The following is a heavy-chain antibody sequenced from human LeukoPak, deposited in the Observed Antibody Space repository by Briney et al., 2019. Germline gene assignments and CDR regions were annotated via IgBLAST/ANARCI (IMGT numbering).Heavy chain of an antibody. CDR2: IYTSGST. D-gene: IGHD6-19*01. V-gene: IGHV4-61*02. Sequence: SQTLSLTCTVSGGSISSDSYYWSWIRQPAGKGLEWIGRIYTSGSTNYNPSLKSRVTISVDTSKNQFSLTLSSVTAADTAVYYCPRTITVAGKYYFDYWGQGTLVTVSS. CDR3: PRTITVAGKYYFDY. J-gene: IGHJ4*02. CDR1: GGSISSDSYY.